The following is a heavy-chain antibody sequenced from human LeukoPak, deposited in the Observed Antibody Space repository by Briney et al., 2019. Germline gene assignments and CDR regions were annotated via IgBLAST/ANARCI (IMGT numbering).Heavy chain of an antibody. Sequence: SETLSLTCAVSGYSISSGYYWGWIRQPPGKGLEWIGSIFHSGSTYYNPSLKSRVNMSVNTSKNQISLKLSSVTAADTAVYYCARASGSYGSGSYYYYGMDVWGKGTTVTVSS. CDR3: ARASGSYGSGSYYYYGMDV. J-gene: IGHJ6*04. CDR1: GYSISSGYY. CDR2: IFHSGST. D-gene: IGHD3-10*01. V-gene: IGHV4-38-2*01.